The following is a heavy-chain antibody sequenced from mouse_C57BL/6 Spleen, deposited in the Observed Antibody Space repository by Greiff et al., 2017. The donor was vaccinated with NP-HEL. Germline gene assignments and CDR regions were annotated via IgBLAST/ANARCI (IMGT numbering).Heavy chain of an antibody. CDR1: GYSITSGYD. Sequence: EVHLVESGPGMVKPSQSLSLTCTVTGYSITSGYDWHWIRHFPGNKLEWMGYISYSGSTNYNPSLKSRISITHDTSKNHFFLKLNSVTTEDTATYYCARGGYGYEWYFDVWGTGTTVTVSS. CDR2: ISYSGST. V-gene: IGHV3-1*01. CDR3: ARGGYGYEWYFDV. D-gene: IGHD2-2*01. J-gene: IGHJ1*03.